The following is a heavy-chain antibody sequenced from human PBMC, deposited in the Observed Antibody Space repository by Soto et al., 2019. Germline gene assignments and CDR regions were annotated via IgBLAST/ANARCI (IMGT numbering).Heavy chain of an antibody. V-gene: IGHV3-11*01. CDR2: ISGDGTTI. J-gene: IGHJ4*02. CDR1: GFRFSDHY. Sequence: GESLKISCAASGFRFSDHYMTWIRQAPGKGLEWVSKISGDGTTIYYADSVKGRFTVSRDNAKNSVYLQMNSLRAEDTAVYYCASDPYYYASGFWGQGTLVTVSS. D-gene: IGHD3-10*01. CDR3: ASDPYYYASGF.